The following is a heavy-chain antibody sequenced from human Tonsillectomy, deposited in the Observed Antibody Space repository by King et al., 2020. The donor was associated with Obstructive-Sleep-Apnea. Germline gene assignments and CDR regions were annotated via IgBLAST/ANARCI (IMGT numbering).Heavy chain of an antibody. Sequence: VQLQESGPGLVKPSETLSLTCTVSGGSVSSGSHYWSWIRQPPGKGLEWIGYIYDSWSPNYNPSLNSRVTISVDTSKNQFSLKRRSVTAADTAVYYCARTWAADNWFFDLWGRGTLVTVSS. D-gene: IGHD6-13*01. V-gene: IGHV4-61*01. CDR2: IYDSWSP. CDR3: ARTWAADNWFFDL. CDR1: GGSVSSGSHY. J-gene: IGHJ2*01.